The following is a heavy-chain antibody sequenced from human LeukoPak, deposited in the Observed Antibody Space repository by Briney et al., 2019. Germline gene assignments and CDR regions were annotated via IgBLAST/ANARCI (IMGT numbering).Heavy chain of an antibody. CDR3: AKEGATTDGMDV. J-gene: IGHJ6*02. CDR1: GXTFDDYT. CDR2: ISWDGGST. V-gene: IGHV3-43*01. D-gene: IGHD1-26*01. Sequence: GGSLRLSCAASGXTFDDYTVHWVRQAPGKGLEWVSLISWDGGSTYYADSVKGRFTISRDNSKNSLYLQMNSLRTEDTALYYCAKEGATTDGMDVWGQGTTVTVSS.